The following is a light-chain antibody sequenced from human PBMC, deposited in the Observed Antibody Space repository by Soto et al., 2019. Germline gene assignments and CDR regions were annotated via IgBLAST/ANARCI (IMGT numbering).Light chain of an antibody. CDR2: KAS. J-gene: IGKJ2*01. CDR1: QSISTW. V-gene: IGKV1-5*03. Sequence: DIQMTQSPSTLSASVGDRVTITCRASQSISTWLAWYQQKPGKAPKVLVHKASSLENGVPSRFSGTGSETEFTLTISSLQPNDFATYYCQHYKHYSQSTFGQGTKLEIK. CDR3: QHYKHYSQST.